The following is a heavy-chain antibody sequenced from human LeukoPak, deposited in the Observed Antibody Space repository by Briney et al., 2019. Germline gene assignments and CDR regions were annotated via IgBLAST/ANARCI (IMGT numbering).Heavy chain of an antibody. J-gene: IGHJ4*02. CDR3: ARHYSGSYSPFDY. CDR1: GASISSYY. CDR2: IYTSGST. D-gene: IGHD1-26*01. Sequence: SETLSLTCTVSGASISSYYWSWIRQPPGKGLEWIGFIYTSGSTNYNPSLKSRVTISVDTSKNQFTSKNQFSLKLTSVTAADTAVYYCARHYSGSYSPFDYWGQGTLVTVSS. V-gene: IGHV4-4*09.